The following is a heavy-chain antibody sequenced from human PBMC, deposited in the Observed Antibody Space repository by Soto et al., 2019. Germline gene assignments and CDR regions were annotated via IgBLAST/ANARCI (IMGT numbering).Heavy chain of an antibody. J-gene: IGHJ4*02. D-gene: IGHD2-2*01. CDR1: GFTFSSYA. Sequence: GGSLRLSCAASGFTFSSYAMSWVRQAPGKGLEWVSAISGSGGSTYYADSVKGRITISRDSSKNTLYLQMNSLRAKDTAVNYCATVGGYCSSTSCYFDYWGQGTLVTVSS. CDR3: ATVGGYCSSTSCYFDY. V-gene: IGHV3-23*01. CDR2: ISGSGGST.